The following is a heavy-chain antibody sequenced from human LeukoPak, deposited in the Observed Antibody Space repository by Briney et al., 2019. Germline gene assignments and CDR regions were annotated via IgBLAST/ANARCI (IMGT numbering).Heavy chain of an antibody. J-gene: IGHJ4*02. CDR1: GYTFTSYG. Sequence: GASVKVSCKASGYTFTSYGISWVRQAPGQGLEWMGWISAYNGNTNYAQKLQGRVTMTTDTSTSTAYMELRSLRSDDTAVYYCERGHMITFGGVIVTGDFDYWGQGTLVTVSS. D-gene: IGHD3-16*02. CDR3: ERGHMITFGGVIVTGDFDY. CDR2: ISAYNGNT. V-gene: IGHV1-18*01.